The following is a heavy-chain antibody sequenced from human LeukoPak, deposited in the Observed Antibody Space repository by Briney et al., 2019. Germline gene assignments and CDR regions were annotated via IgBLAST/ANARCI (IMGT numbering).Heavy chain of an antibody. J-gene: IGHJ4*02. CDR1: GASITSNTYF. V-gene: IGHV4-39*07. CDR3: ARGLVDYELPKGYIDY. CDR2: ISYSQSA. Sequence: PSETLSLTCSVSGASITSNTYFWGWIRQPPGKGLEWIGTISYSQSAYYNTSLRSRVTISVDTSRRQFSLKLRSVTAADTAVYFRARGLVDYELPKGYIDYWGQGTLVTVSS. D-gene: IGHD3-22*01.